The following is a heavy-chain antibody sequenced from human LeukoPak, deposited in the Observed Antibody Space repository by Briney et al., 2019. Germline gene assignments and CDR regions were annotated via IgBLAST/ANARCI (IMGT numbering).Heavy chain of an antibody. CDR2: IWYDGSNK. D-gene: IGHD3-22*01. CDR1: GFTFSSYG. V-gene: IGHV3-33*08. CDR3: ARDREYYDSSGLDY. Sequence: GGSLRLSCAASGFTFSSYGMSWVRQAPGKGLEWVAVIWYDGSNKYYADSVKGRFTISRDNSKNTLYLQMNSLRAEDTAVYYCARDREYYDSSGLDYWGQGTLVTVSS. J-gene: IGHJ4*02.